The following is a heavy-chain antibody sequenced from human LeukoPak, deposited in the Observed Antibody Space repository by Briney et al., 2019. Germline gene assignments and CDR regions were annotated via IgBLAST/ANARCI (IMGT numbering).Heavy chain of an antibody. CDR3: ARPGRGYSYGTVLYYYYMDV. J-gene: IGHJ6*03. CDR2: IYYSGST. D-gene: IGHD5-18*01. V-gene: IGHV4-39*01. Sequence: SETLSLTCTVSGGSISSSSYYWGWIRQPPGKGLEWIVSIYYSGSTYYNPSLKSRVTISVDTSKNQFSLKLSSVTAADTAVYYCARPGRGYSYGTVLYYYYMDVWGKGTTVTVSS. CDR1: GGSISSSSYY.